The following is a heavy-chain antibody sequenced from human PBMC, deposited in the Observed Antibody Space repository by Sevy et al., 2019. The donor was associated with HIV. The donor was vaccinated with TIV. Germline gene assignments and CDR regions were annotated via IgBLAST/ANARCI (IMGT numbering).Heavy chain of an antibody. J-gene: IGHJ3*02. D-gene: IGHD2-15*01. CDR3: ARRNVVVVAADAFDI. Sequence: ASVKVSCKASGYTFTSYGISWVRQAPGQGLEWMGWISAYNGNTNYAQKLQGRVTMTTDTSTITAYMELRSLRSDDTAVYYCARRNVVVVAADAFDIWGQGTMVTVSS. CDR2: ISAYNGNT. CDR1: GYTFTSYG. V-gene: IGHV1-18*01.